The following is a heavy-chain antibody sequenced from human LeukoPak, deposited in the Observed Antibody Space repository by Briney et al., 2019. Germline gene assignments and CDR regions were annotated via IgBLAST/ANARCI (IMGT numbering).Heavy chain of an antibody. Sequence: GGSLRLSCAASGFTFSSYAMSWVRQARGKGLEWVSAISDSGGSTYYADSVKGRFTISRDNSKNSLDLQMNRLRGDDTALYFCVRDSRPGGDMGLYHNFDLWGLGTLVTVSS. CDR3: VRDSRPGGDMGLYHNFDL. D-gene: IGHD3-16*01. CDR1: GFTFSSYA. V-gene: IGHV3-23*01. CDR2: ISDSGGST. J-gene: IGHJ4*02.